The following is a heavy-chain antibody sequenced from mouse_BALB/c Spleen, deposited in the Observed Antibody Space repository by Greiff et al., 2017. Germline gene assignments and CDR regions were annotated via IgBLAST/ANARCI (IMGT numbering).Heavy chain of an antibody. D-gene: IGHD2-2*01. CDR1: GYAFSSYW. CDR2: IYPGDGDT. V-gene: IGHV1-80*01. Sequence: VQLQQSGAELVRPGASVKISCKASGYAFSSYWVDWGKQRPGQGLEWIGQIYPGDGDTNYNGKFKGKATLTADKSSSTAYMQLSSLTSEDSAVYFCARKMGGYDDFDVWGAGTTVTVSS. CDR3: ARKMGGYDDFDV. J-gene: IGHJ1*01.